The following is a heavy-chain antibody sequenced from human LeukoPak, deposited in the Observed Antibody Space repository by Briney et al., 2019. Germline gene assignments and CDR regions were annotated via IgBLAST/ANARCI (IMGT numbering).Heavy chain of an antibody. D-gene: IGHD6-6*01. Sequence: PSETLSLTCTVSGVSVSSNNYYWSWIRQPPGKGLEWIGYIYYSGSTNYNPSLKSRVTISVDTSKNQYSLKLSSVTAADTAVYYCARVRSSGSSQTLDYWGQGTLVTVSS. CDR2: IYYSGST. V-gene: IGHV4-61*01. J-gene: IGHJ4*02. CDR3: ARVRSSGSSQTLDY. CDR1: GVSVSSNNYY.